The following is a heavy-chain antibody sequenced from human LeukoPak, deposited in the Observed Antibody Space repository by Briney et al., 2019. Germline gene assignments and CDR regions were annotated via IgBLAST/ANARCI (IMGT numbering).Heavy chain of an antibody. J-gene: IGHJ5*02. Sequence: GASVKVSCKASGYTFTGYYIHWVGQAPGQGLECMGWINPNIGGTNYAQKFQGRVTMTRDTSISTAYMALSRLRSDDTAVYYCARGGSGSYFSWLDPWGQGTLVTVSS. CDR1: GYTFTGYY. CDR2: INPNIGGT. D-gene: IGHD3-10*01. CDR3: ARGGSGSYFSWLDP. V-gene: IGHV1-2*02.